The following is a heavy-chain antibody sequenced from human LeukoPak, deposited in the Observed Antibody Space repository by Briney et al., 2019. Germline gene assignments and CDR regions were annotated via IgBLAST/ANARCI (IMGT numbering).Heavy chain of an antibody. D-gene: IGHD2-8*01. CDR1: GGSMSGYF. CDR3: ASIDPSRNGYYFDY. V-gene: IGHV4-59*08. J-gene: IGHJ4*02. Sequence: SETLSLTCTVSGGSMSGYFWSWIRQPPGKGLEWIGYIYYSGSTNYNPSLKSRVTISIDTSKNQFSLKLSSVTAADTAVYYCASIDPSRNGYYFDYWGQGTLVTISS. CDR2: IYYSGST.